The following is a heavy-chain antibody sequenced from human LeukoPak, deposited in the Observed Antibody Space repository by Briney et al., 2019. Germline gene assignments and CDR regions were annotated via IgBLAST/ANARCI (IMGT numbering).Heavy chain of an antibody. Sequence: SETLSLTCTVSGGSISSYYWSWIRQPPGKGLEWIGYIYYSGSTNYNPSLKSRVTISVDTSKNQFSLKLSSVTAADTAVYYCARGRGYSYGIVDYWGRGTLVTVSS. D-gene: IGHD5-18*01. CDR1: GGSISSYY. CDR2: IYYSGST. V-gene: IGHV4-59*01. J-gene: IGHJ4*02. CDR3: ARGRGYSYGIVDY.